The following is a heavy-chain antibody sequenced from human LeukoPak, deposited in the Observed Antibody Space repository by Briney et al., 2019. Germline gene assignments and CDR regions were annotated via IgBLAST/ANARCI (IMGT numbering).Heavy chain of an antibody. CDR3: ARDLGALVGATGDAFDI. D-gene: IGHD1-26*01. CDR1: GFTFSSYS. V-gene: IGHV3-48*01. J-gene: IGHJ3*02. CDR2: ISSRSSTI. Sequence: GGSLRLSCAASGFTFSSYSMNWVRQAPEKGREWVSYISSRSSTIYYADSVKGRFTISRDNAKNSLYLQMNSLRAEDTAVYYCARDLGALVGATGDAFDIWGQGTMVTVSS.